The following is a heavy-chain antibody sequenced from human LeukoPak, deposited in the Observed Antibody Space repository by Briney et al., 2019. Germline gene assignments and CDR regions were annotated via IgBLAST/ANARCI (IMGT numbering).Heavy chain of an antibody. J-gene: IGHJ6*03. V-gene: IGHV4-4*02. CDR1: GGSISSSNW. CDR3: ARQDYDILTGYYVPHYYYYYMDV. CDR2: IYYSGST. D-gene: IGHD3-9*01. Sequence: PSGTLSLTCAASGGSISSSNWWSWVRQPPGKGLEWIGSIYYSGSTYYNPSLKSRVTISVDTSKNQFSLKLSSVTAADTAVYYCARQDYDILTGYYVPHYYYYYMDVWGKGTTVTISS.